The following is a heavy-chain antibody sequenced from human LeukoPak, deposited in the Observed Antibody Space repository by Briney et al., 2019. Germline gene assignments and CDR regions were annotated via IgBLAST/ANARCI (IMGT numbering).Heavy chain of an antibody. Sequence: SETLSLTCTVSGGSISSYYWSWIRQPAGKGLEWIGRIYTSGSTNYNPSLKSRVTISVDTSKNQFSLKLSSVTAADTAVYYCARVDILTGYIDYWGQGTLVTVSS. CDR2: IYTSGST. J-gene: IGHJ4*02. CDR1: GGSISSYY. V-gene: IGHV4-4*07. CDR3: ARVDILTGYIDY. D-gene: IGHD3-9*01.